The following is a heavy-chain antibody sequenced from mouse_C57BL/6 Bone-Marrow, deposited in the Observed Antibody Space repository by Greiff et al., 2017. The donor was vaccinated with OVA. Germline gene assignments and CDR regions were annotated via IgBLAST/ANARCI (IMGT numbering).Heavy chain of an antibody. CDR2: ISNGGGST. V-gene: IGHV5-12*01. J-gene: IGHJ3*01. CDR3: ASPGGAY. CDR1: GFTFSDYY. Sequence: EVQLVESGGGLVQPGGSLKLSCAASGFTFSDYYMYWVRQTPEKRLEWVAYISNGGGSTYYPDTVKGRFTISRDNAKNTLYLQMSRLKSEDTAMYYCASPGGAYWGQGTLVTVSA.